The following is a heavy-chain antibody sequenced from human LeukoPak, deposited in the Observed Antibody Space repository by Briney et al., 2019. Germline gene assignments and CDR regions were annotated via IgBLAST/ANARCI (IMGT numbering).Heavy chain of an antibody. CDR3: ARGGIQVSGIDEFGY. CDR1: GFTLIDYD. J-gene: IGHJ4*02. V-gene: IGHV3-13*01. Sequence: GGSLRLSCAASGFTLIDYDMHWVRQVIGKGLEWVSAIGIRGDTHYSGSVKGRFTISRENAESSLYLQMNSLRAEDTAVYYCARGGIQVSGIDEFGYWGQGTLVTVSS. D-gene: IGHD6-19*01. CDR2: IGIRGDT.